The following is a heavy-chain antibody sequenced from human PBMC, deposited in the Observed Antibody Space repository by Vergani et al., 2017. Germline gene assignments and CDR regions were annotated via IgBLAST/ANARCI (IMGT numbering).Heavy chain of an antibody. CDR1: GFTFSSYS. CDR2: ISSSSSYI. Sequence: EVQLVESGGGLVKPGGSLRLSCAASGFTFSSYSMNWVRQAPGKGLEWVSSISSSSSYIYYADSVKGRFTISRDNAKNSLYRQMNSLGAEDTAVYYCARGGGATVVYYDFWSGLSDGMDVWGQGTTVTVSS. J-gene: IGHJ6*02. D-gene: IGHD3-3*01. CDR3: ARGGGATVVYYDFWSGLSDGMDV. V-gene: IGHV3-21*01.